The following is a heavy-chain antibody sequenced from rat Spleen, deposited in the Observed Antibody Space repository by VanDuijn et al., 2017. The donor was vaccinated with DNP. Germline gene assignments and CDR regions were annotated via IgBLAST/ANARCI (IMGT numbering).Heavy chain of an antibody. V-gene: IGHV5-31*01. CDR3: ATSGYGFDGYPFTY. CDR2: ITGSGGGT. D-gene: IGHD1-12*03. CDR1: GFTFNNYW. J-gene: IGHJ3*01. Sequence: EVQLVESGGDLVQPGRSLKLSCVASGFTFNNYWMTWIRQVPGKGLEWVASITGSGGGTYYPDSVKGRFTISRDNAKSTLYLQMDSLRSEDTATYYCATSGYGFDGYPFTYWGQGTLVTVSS.